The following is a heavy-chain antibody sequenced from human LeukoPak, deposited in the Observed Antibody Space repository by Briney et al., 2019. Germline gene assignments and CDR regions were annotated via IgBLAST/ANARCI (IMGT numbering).Heavy chain of an antibody. J-gene: IGHJ6*03. V-gene: IGHV1-69*05. CDR2: IIPIFGTA. D-gene: IGHD1-7*01. Sequence: ASVKVSCKASGGTFSSYAISWVRQAPGQGLEWMGGIIPIFGTAKYAQKFQGRVTITTDESTSTAHMELSSLRSEDTAVYYCARDRLELHTSYYYYYMDVWGKGTTVTVSS. CDR3: ARDRLELHTSYYYYYMDV. CDR1: GGTFSSYA.